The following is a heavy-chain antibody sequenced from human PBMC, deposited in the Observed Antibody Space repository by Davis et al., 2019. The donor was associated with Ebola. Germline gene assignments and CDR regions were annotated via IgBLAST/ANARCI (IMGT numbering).Heavy chain of an antibody. CDR1: GFTFGTYS. V-gene: IGHV3-48*02. CDR3: AREWFGETD. CDR2: ISGGSETI. J-gene: IGHJ4*02. Sequence: GESLKISCTASGFTFGTYSMDWVRQAPGKGLEWVSYISGGSETIHYADSVKGRFTISRDNAKNSLYLQMNSLGDEDTAIYYCAREWFGETDWGQGTLVTVSS. D-gene: IGHD3-10*01.